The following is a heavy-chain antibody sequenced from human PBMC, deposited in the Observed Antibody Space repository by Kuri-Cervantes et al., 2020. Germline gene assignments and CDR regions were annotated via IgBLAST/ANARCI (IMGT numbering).Heavy chain of an antibody. D-gene: IGHD1-14*01. CDR1: GFTFSDYY. V-gene: IGHV3-11*01. CDR2: ISSSGSTI. Sequence: GESLKISCAASGFTFSDYYMSWIRQAPGKGLEWVSCISSSGSTIYYADSVKGRFTTSRDNAKNSLYLRMNSLRAEDTAVYYCASGEPAAFDIWGQGTMVTVSS. J-gene: IGHJ3*02. CDR3: ASGEPAAFDI.